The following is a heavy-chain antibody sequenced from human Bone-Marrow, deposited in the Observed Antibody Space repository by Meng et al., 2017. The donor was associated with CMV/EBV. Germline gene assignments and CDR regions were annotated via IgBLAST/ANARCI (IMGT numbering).Heavy chain of an antibody. CDR2: INNDGTRT. J-gene: IGHJ5*01. CDR3: VRGSLAVYGLVNTERPIDS. V-gene: IGHV3-74*01. CDR1: FSAYW. Sequence: FSAYWMHWVSQDPGKGLEWVSRINNDGTRTNYAPSVKGRFTISRDNDKDTLSLQMNSLRVEDTAVYYCVRGSLAVYGLVNTERPIDSWGQGKLVTVSS. D-gene: IGHD3-22*01.